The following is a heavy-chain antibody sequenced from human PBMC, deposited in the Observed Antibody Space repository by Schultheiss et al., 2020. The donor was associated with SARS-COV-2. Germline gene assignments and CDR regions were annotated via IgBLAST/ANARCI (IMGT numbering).Heavy chain of an antibody. V-gene: IGHV3-33*01. Sequence: GGSLRLSCAASGFTFSSYGMHWVRQAPGKGLEWVAVIWYDGSNKYYADSVKGRFTISRDNSKNTLYLQMNSLRAEDTAVYYCARDRNRNYYYYYGMDVWGQGTTVTVSS. CDR3: ARDRNRNYYYYYGMDV. D-gene: IGHD1-14*01. J-gene: IGHJ6*02. CDR1: GFTFSSYG. CDR2: IWYDGSNK.